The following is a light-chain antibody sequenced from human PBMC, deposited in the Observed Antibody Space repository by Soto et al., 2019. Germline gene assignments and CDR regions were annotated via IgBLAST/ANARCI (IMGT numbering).Light chain of an antibody. Sequence: ETVLTQSPGTLSLSPGERATLSCRASQSVSSSHLTWYQQKPGQAPRLLIYGASSRATGIPDRFSGSGSGTDFTLTISRLEPEDFPLYYCQQFVSSPWTFGQGTKVEIK. CDR3: QQFVSSPWT. CDR1: QSVSSSH. V-gene: IGKV3-20*01. J-gene: IGKJ1*01. CDR2: GAS.